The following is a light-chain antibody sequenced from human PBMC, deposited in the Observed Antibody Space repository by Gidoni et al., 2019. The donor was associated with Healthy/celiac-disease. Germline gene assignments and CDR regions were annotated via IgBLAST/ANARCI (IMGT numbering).Light chain of an antibody. J-gene: IGKJ4*01. CDR1: QRVLYSSNNKNY. CDR3: QQYYSTPRLT. V-gene: IGKV4-1*01. Sequence: DIVLTQSPDSLPVSLGERATINCKSSQRVLYSSNNKNYLAWYQQKPGQPPKLLIYWASTRESGVPDRFSGSGSGTDFTLTISSLQAEDVAVYYCQQYYSTPRLTFGGGTKVEIK. CDR2: WAS.